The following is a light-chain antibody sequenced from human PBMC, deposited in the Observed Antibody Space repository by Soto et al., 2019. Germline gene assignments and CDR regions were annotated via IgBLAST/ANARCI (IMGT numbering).Light chain of an antibody. CDR3: QSYDSSPHVV. J-gene: IGLJ2*01. CDR1: SSNIGAGYD. CDR2: GNS. Sequence: QSVLTQPPSVSGAPGQRVTISCTGSSSNIGAGYDVHWYQQLPGTAPKLLIYGNSNRPSGVPDRFSGSNSGTSASLAITGLQAEDEADYYCQSYDSSPHVVFGGGTKLTVL. V-gene: IGLV1-40*01.